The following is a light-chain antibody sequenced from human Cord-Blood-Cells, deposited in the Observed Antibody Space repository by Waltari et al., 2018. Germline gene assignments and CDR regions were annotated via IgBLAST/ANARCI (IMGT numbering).Light chain of an antibody. V-gene: IGKV1-39*01. CDR2: AAS. CDR3: QQSYSTPRALT. J-gene: IGKJ4*01. CDR1: QSISSS. Sequence: DIQMTQSPSSLSASVGDRVTITCRASQSISSSLNWYQQKPGKAPKLLIYAASSLQSGVPSRFSGRGSGTDFTLTISSLQPEDVATYYCQQSYSTPRALTFGGGTKVEIK.